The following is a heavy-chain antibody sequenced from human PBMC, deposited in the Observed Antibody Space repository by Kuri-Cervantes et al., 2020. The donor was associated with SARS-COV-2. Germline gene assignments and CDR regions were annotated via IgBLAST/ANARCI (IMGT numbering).Heavy chain of an antibody. CDR2: IYTSGST. CDR3: ARSRIAVADWYFDL. V-gene: IGHV4-4*07. Sequence: SETLSLTCTVSGGSISSYYWSWIRQPAGKGLEWIGRIYTSGSTNYNPSLKSRVTMSVDTSKNQSSLKLSSVTAADTAVYYCARSRIAVADWYFDLWGRGTLVTVSS. D-gene: IGHD6-19*01. J-gene: IGHJ2*01. CDR1: GGSISSYY.